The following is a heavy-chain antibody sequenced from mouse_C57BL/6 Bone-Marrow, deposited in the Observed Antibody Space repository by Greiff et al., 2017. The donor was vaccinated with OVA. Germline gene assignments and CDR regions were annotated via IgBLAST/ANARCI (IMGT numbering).Heavy chain of an antibody. Sequence: QVQLQQPGAELVKPGASVKLSCKASGYTFTSYWMHWVKQRPGPGLEWIGRIDPNSGGTKYNEKFKSKATLTVDKPSSTAYMQLSSLTSEDSAVYDCARRPSIYYDYDGDYYAMDYWGQGTSVTVSS. CDR2: IDPNSGGT. CDR3: ARRPSIYYDYDGDYYAMDY. CDR1: GYTFTSYW. D-gene: IGHD2-4*01. J-gene: IGHJ4*01. V-gene: IGHV1-72*01.